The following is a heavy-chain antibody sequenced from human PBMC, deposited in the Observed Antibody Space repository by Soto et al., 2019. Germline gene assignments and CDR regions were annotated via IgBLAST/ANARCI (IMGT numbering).Heavy chain of an antibody. CDR2: IYWDDAK. Sequence: QITLKESGPTLVKPTQTLTLTCTFSGFSLSTSGVGVGWIRQPPGKAREWLALIYWDDAKHYSPSLKSRLTITNDTSKNQVVLIMSNMEPVETATFYWAQQGGGDRILDYWGKGTLVTVSS. D-gene: IGHD3-16*01. J-gene: IGHJ4*02. CDR3: AQQGGGDRILDY. CDR1: GFSLSTSGVG. V-gene: IGHV2-5*02.